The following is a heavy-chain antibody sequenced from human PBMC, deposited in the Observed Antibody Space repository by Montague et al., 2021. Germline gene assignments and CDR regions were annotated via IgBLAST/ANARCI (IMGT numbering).Heavy chain of an antibody. Sequence: SETLSLTSTVSGVSISSSNYQWGWIRQPPGKGPEWIGSIYYSGTTYYNPSLRSRVTISVDTSENQFSLKLNSVTAADTAFYYCTRKGWFGDYGFDIWGQGTMVTVSS. V-gene: IGHV4-39*01. CDR3: TRKGWFGDYGFDI. D-gene: IGHD3-10*01. J-gene: IGHJ3*02. CDR2: IYYSGTT. CDR1: GVSISSSNYQ.